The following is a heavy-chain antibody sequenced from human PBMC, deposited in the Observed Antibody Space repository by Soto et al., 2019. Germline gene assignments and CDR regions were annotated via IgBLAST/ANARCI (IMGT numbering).Heavy chain of an antibody. CDR2: MNPNSGNT. J-gene: IGHJ6*02. CDR3: ATETGGYSYGQPYYYYYYGMDV. Sequence: GDSVKVSCKASGYTFTSYDINWVRQATGQGLEWMGWMNPNSGNTGYAQKFQGRVTMTRNTSISTAYMELSSLRSEDTAVYYCATETGGYSYGQPYYYYYYGMDVWGQGPTVTLSS. D-gene: IGHD5-18*01. V-gene: IGHV1-8*01. CDR1: GYTFTSYD.